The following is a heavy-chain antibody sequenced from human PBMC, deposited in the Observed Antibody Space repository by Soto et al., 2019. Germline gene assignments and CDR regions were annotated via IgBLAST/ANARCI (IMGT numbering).Heavy chain of an antibody. V-gene: IGHV4-30-2*01. CDR3: ARVPDR. CDR2: IYHSGST. J-gene: IGHJ5*02. D-gene: IGHD2-2*01. Sequence: SETPSLTCAVCGGSISSGGYSWSWIRQPPGKGLEWIGYIYHSGSTYYNPSLKSRVTISVDRSKNQFSLKLSSVTAADTAVYYCARVPDRWGQGTLVTVSS. CDR1: GGSISSGGYS.